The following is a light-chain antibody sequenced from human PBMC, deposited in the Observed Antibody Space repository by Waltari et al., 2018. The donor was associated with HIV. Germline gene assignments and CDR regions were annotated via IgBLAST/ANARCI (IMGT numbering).Light chain of an antibody. CDR2: AAS. Sequence: DIVMTQSPDTLSVSPGERATVSCRASENINTNLAWYQHKPGRAPRLLIHAASTRATDVPPRFSGSGSGTEFTLTISSLQSEDFAVYYCHQYNNWPIFSFGPGTKVDIK. CDR3: HQYNNWPIFS. CDR1: ENINTN. V-gene: IGKV3-15*01. J-gene: IGKJ3*01.